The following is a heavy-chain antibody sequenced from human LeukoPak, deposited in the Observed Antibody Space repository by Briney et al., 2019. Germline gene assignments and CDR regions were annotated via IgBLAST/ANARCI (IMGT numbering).Heavy chain of an antibody. V-gene: IGHV4-39*01. CDR3: ARQVRYYYDSTKFTFDY. D-gene: IGHD3-22*01. CDR2: IYFSGNT. Sequence: SETLSLTCTVSGDSVTTASYYWGWIRQPPGRGLEWIGSIYFSGNTYYNWSLKSRVAISIDTSKNQFSLNLTSVTASDTAVYYCARQVRYYYDSTKFTFDYWGQGTMVSVSS. J-gene: IGHJ4*02. CDR1: GDSVTTASYY.